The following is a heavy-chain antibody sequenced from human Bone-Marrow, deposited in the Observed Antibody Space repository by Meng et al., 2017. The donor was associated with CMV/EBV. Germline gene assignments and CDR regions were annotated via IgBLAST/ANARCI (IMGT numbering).Heavy chain of an antibody. CDR1: GFTFDDYG. V-gene: IGHV3-20*04. CDR3: ARGRYCSSTSCYGWGYYFDY. Sequence: GEYLKISCAASGFTFDDYGMSWVRQAPGKGLEWVSGINWNGGSTGYADSVKGRFTISRDNAKNSLYLQMNSLRAEDTAVYYCARGRYCSSTSCYGWGYYFDYWGQGTLVTVSS. J-gene: IGHJ4*02. D-gene: IGHD2-2*01. CDR2: INWNGGST.